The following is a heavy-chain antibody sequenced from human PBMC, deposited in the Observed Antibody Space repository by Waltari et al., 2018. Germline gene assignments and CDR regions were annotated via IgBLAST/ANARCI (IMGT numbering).Heavy chain of an antibody. D-gene: IGHD3-10*01. CDR3: ARGVFWYFDL. CDR1: GFTFSTSA. V-gene: IGHV3-23*04. CDR2: ISGTASSA. J-gene: IGHJ2*01. Sequence: EVQLVESGGGLVQPGGSLRLSCAASGFTFSTSAMGWVRQVPGKGLEWVSGISGTASSAYYADSVKGRFTISRDNSKNTLYLQMNSLRDEDTAVYYCARGVFWYFDLWGRGTLVTVSS.